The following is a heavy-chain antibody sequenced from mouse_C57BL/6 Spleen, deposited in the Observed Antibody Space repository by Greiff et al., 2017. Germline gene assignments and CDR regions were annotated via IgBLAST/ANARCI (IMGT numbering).Heavy chain of an antibody. D-gene: IGHD4-1*01. CDR2: IYPGDGDT. CDR3: ASKTGTNYAMDY. V-gene: IGHV1-80*01. CDR1: GYAFSSYW. Sequence: VQLQESGAELVKPGASVKISCKASGYAFSSYWMNWVKQRPGKGLEWIGQIYPGDGDTNYNGKFKGKATLTADKSSSTAYMQLSSLTSEDSAVYVCASKTGTNYAMDYWGQGTSVTVSS. J-gene: IGHJ4*01.